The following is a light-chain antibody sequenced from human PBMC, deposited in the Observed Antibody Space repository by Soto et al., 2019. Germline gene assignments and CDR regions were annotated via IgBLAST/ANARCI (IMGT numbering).Light chain of an antibody. CDR2: EVS. V-gene: IGLV2-14*01. CDR1: SSDVGGYNY. J-gene: IGLJ2*01. CDR3: ISYTASSTLE. Sequence: QSALTQPASVSGSPGQSITISCTGTSSDVGGYNYVSWYQQHPGKAPKLMIYEVSNRPSGISNRFSGSKSGNTASLTISGLQAEDEADYYCISYTASSTLEFGGGTKLTAL.